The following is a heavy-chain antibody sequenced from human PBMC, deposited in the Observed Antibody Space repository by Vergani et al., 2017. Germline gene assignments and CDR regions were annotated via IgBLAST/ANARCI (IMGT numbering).Heavy chain of an antibody. D-gene: IGHD1/OR15-1a*01. CDR1: NFFISSKAYY. Sequence: QVQLKESGPGLVKPSETLSLTCTVSNFFISSKAYYWGWIRQAPGRGLEWIGSLHHNGATSHNPSLRSRVTMSVDTSKNQFSLSLNSVTAADTAIYYCARDERRPWSNSRARFEYWGLGIPVTVSS. CDR3: ARDERRPWSNSRARFEY. CDR2: LHHNGAT. V-gene: IGHV4-38-2*02. J-gene: IGHJ4*02.